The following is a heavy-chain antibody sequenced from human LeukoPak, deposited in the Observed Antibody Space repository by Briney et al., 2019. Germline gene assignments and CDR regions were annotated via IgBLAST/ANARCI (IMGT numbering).Heavy chain of an antibody. CDR3: ARVPLEATMVRGVIPNWFDP. V-gene: IGHV1-18*04. D-gene: IGHD3-10*01. J-gene: IGHJ5*02. CDR2: ISAYNGNT. Sequence: ASVKVSCKASGYTFTSYGISWVRQAPGQGLEWMGWISAYNGNTNYPQKLQGRVTMTTDTSTSTAYMELRSLRSDDTAVYYCARVPLEATMVRGVIPNWFDPWGQGTLVTVSS. CDR1: GYTFTSYG.